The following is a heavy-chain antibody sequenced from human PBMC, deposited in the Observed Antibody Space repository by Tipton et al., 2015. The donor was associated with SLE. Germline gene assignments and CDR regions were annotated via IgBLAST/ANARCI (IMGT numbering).Heavy chain of an antibody. D-gene: IGHD3-10*01. CDR2: VHTSGST. CDR1: GSSISNYY. J-gene: IGHJ4*02. V-gene: IGHV4-4*07. Sequence: TLSLTCTVSGSSISNYYWGWIRQSAGKGLEWIGRVHTSGSTSYNPSLKSRVTISVDTSKNQFSLKLSSVTAADTAVYYCARGLAMVRGDSMDYWGQGTLVTVSS. CDR3: ARGLAMVRGDSMDY.